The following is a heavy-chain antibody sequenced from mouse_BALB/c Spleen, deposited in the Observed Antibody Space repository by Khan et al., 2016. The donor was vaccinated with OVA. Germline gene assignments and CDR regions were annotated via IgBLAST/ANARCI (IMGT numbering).Heavy chain of an antibody. CDR2: ISGDSNTI. CDR3: ATAYFYGYYFDY. J-gene: IGHJ2*01. Sequence: LVQSGGSRKLPCAASGFTFSSYGMHWVRQAPEKGLEWVAYISGDSNTIYYADTVKGRFTISRDNPKNTLFLQMTSLMSEDTARYYCATAYFYGYYFDYWGPGTTLTVSS. CDR1: GFTFSSYG. V-gene: IGHV5-17*02. D-gene: IGHD1-1*01.